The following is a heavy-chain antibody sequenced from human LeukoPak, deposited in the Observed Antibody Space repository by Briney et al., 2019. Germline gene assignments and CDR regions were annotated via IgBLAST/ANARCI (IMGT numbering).Heavy chain of an antibody. J-gene: IGHJ4*02. Sequence: GGSLRLSCAASGFTFSSYGMHWVRQAPGKGLEWVAVIWYDGSNKYYADSVKGRFTISRDNSKSTLYLQMNSLRAEDTAVYYCARESGDFGGIDYWGQGTLVTVSS. CDR1: GFTFSSYG. CDR3: ARESGDFGGIDY. CDR2: IWYDGSNK. V-gene: IGHV3-33*01. D-gene: IGHD3-3*01.